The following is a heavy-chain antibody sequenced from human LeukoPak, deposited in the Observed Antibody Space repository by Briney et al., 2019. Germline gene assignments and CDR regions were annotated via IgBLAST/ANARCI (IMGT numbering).Heavy chain of an antibody. D-gene: IGHD3-10*01. CDR2: ISSSGSTI. Sequence: GGSLRLSCAASGFTFSDYYMSWIRQAPGKGLEWVSYISSSGSTIYYADSVKGRFTISRDNAKNSLYLQMNSLRAEDTAVYYCARVVVGMVRGVIISHYYGMDVWGQGTTVTVSS. CDR1: GFTFSDYY. J-gene: IGHJ6*02. V-gene: IGHV3-11*01. CDR3: ARVVVGMVRGVIISHYYGMDV.